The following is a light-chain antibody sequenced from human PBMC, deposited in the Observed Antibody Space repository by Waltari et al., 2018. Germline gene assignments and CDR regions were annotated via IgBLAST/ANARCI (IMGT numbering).Light chain of an antibody. CDR2: KAS. CDR3: QQYDTVPYT. J-gene: IGKJ2*01. Sequence: DIQMTQSPSTLSASLGHRVSITCRASQNIHSWLAWYQQKPGKAPKLLFYKASTLQTGVPSRFSGSVSGTDFTLTISSLQPDDFATYYCQQYDTVPYTFGLGTKVE. V-gene: IGKV1-5*03. CDR1: QNIHSW.